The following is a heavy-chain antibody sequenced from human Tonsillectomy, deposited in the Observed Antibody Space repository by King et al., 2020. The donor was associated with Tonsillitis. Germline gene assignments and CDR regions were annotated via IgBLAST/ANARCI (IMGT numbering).Heavy chain of an antibody. D-gene: IGHD3-3*01. CDR3: AKDAHIGSDFWSGPSY. Sequence: QLVQSGGGLVQPGGSLRLSCAASGFTFSSYAMSWVRQAPGKGLEWVSAISGSGGSTYYADSVKGRFTISRDNSKNTLYLQMNSLSAEDTAVYYCAKDAHIGSDFWSGPSYWGQGTLVAFSS. CDR1: GFTFSSYA. V-gene: IGHV3-23*04. J-gene: IGHJ4*02. CDR2: ISGSGGST.